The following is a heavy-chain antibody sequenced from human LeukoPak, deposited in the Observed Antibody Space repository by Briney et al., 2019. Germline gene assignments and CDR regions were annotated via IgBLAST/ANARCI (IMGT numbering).Heavy chain of an antibody. Sequence: SETLSLTCTVSGGSISGYSWSWIRQPPGKGLEWIAYIHDSGSTNYNPSVKSRLTTSVDTSKNQFSRRLSSITAADTAVYFCARVELGINPDWYYYYYMDVWGNGTTVTVSS. V-gene: IGHV4-59*01. D-gene: IGHD7-27*01. J-gene: IGHJ6*03. CDR3: ARVELGINPDWYYYYYMDV. CDR1: GGSISGYS. CDR2: IHDSGST.